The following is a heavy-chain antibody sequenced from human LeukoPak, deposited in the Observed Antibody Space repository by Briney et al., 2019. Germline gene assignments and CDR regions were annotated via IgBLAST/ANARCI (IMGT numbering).Heavy chain of an antibody. CDR2: ISGSGGST. V-gene: IGHV3-23*01. J-gene: IGHJ4*02. D-gene: IGHD3-3*01. Sequence: PGGSLRLSCAASGFTFSSYAMSWVRQAPGKGLEWVSAISGSGGSTYYAGSVKGRFTISRDNSKNTLYLQMNSLRAEDTAVYYCAKDQLSGNYYDFWSGYFDYWGRGTLVTVSS. CDR1: GFTFSSYA. CDR3: AKDQLSGNYYDFWSGYFDY.